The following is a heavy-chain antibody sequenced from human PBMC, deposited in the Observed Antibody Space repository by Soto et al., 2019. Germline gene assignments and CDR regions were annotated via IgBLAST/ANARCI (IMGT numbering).Heavy chain of an antibody. Sequence: EVQLVESGGGLVQPGGSLRLSCEASGFTFRNYDMHWVRQGTGKGLEWVSGISAAGDPDYADSVEGRFTISRENAQNSFVLQMNSTRVGDTAVYYCARTDRDLYGLDVWGQGTTVIVSS. V-gene: IGHV3-13*05. J-gene: IGHJ6*02. CDR2: ISAAGDP. CDR1: GFTFRNYD. CDR3: ARTDRDLYGLDV.